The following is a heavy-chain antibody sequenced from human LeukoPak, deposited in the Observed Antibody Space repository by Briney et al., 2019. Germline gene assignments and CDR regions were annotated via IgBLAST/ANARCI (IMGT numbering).Heavy chain of an antibody. D-gene: IGHD6-13*01. CDR3: ARGPIAAAGPNG. CDR1: GGTLSSYA. CDR2: IIPIFGTA. J-gene: IGHJ4*02. V-gene: IGHV1-69*13. Sequence: SVKVSCKASGGTLSSYAISWVRQAPGQGLGWMGGIIPIFGTANYAQKFQGRDTITADESTSTAYMELSSLRSEDTAVYYCARGPIAAAGPNGWGQGTLVTVSS.